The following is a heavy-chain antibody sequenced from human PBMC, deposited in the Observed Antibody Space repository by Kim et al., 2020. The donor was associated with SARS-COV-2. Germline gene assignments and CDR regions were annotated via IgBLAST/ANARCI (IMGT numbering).Heavy chain of an antibody. CDR1: GFTFSSYS. Sequence: GGSLRLSCAASGFTFSSYSMNWVCQAPGKGLEWVSSISSSSSYIYYADSVKGRFTISRDNAKNSLYLQMNSLRAEDTAVYYCARDGGGSSGDAGYYYYGMDVWGQGTTVTVSS. D-gene: IGHD3-16*01. V-gene: IGHV3-21*01. J-gene: IGHJ6*02. CDR2: ISSSSSYI. CDR3: ARDGGGSSGDAGYYYYGMDV.